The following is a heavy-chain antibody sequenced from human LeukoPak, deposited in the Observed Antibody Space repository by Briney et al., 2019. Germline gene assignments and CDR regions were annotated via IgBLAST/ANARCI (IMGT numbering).Heavy chain of an antibody. Sequence: GGSLRLSCAASGFTFSTYAMTWVRQTPGKGLEWVSAISDSGGSTYYPDSVKGRFTISRDNSRNTLYLQMNSLRAEDTAVYYCAKFPRNFVDYYYYYMDVWGKGTTVTVSS. CDR3: AKFPRNFVDYYYYYMDV. V-gene: IGHV3-23*01. CDR2: ISDSGGST. D-gene: IGHD1-14*01. J-gene: IGHJ6*03. CDR1: GFTFSTYA.